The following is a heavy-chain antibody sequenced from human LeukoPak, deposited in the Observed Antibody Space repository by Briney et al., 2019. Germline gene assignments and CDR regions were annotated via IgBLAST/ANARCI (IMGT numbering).Heavy chain of an antibody. Sequence: GGSLRLSCAASGFTFSNYGIHWVRQAPGKGLEWVAVISYDGNNKYYADSVKGRFTISRDNSKNTLFLQMNSLRAEDTAVYYCAHTYSSGWHYFDYWGQGTLVTVSS. V-gene: IGHV3-30*03. CDR2: ISYDGNNK. J-gene: IGHJ4*02. CDR1: GFTFSNYG. D-gene: IGHD6-19*01. CDR3: AHTYSSGWHYFDY.